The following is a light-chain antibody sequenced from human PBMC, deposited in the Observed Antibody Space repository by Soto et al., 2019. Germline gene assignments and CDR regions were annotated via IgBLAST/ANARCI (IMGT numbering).Light chain of an antibody. CDR1: SSDVVSYNL. Sequence: QAVVTQPASLSVSPGQSITLSCTRTSSDVVSYNLVSWFQQHPGKAPKLIIYEGSKRPSGVSTRFSGAKSGNTATLTISGLQAEDEADYHCYSFAGRGSWVFGGGTKLTV. CDR2: EGS. V-gene: IGLV2-23*01. CDR3: YSFAGRGSWV. J-gene: IGLJ3*02.